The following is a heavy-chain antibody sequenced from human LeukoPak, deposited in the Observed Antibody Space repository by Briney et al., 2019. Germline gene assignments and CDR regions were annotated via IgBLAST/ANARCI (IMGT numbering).Heavy chain of an antibody. D-gene: IGHD3-10*01. V-gene: IGHV3-74*01. CDR1: GFTFSNYW. CDR3: ARDSSMLRGPLVIYYFDF. CDR2: INSDGINT. Sequence: GGSLRLSCAASGFTFSNYWMHWVRQAPGKGLVWVSRINSDGINTSYADSVKGRFTISRDNAKNTLNLQMNSLRAEDTAVYYCARDSSMLRGPLVIYYFDFWGQGTLVTVSS. J-gene: IGHJ4*02.